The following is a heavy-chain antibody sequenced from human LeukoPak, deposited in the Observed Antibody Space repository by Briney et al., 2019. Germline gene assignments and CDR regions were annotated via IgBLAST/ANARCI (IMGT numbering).Heavy chain of an antibody. CDR2: IRSKADTYAT. Sequence: GGSLRLSCAASGFTFSGSAMHWVRQASGKGLEWVGRIRSKADTYATTYAASVKGRFTISRDDSKNTAYLQMNSLKTEDTAMYYCTSRLTSHYYNMDVWGKGTTVTVSS. V-gene: IGHV3-73*01. J-gene: IGHJ6*03. CDR3: TSRLTSHYYNMDV. D-gene: IGHD4/OR15-4a*01. CDR1: GFTFSGSA.